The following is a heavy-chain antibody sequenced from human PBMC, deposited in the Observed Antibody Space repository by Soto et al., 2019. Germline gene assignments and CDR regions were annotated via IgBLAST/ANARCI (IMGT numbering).Heavy chain of an antibody. CDR2: IKQDGSEK. CDR3: ARDGNYYDSSGYYPYYFDY. D-gene: IGHD3-22*01. Sequence: PGGSLRLSCAASGFTFSSYWMSWVRQAPGKGLEWVANIKQDGSEKYYVDSVKGRFTISRDNAKNSLYLQMNSLRAEDTAVYYCARDGNYYDSSGYYPYYFDYWGQGTLVTVPQ. J-gene: IGHJ4*02. CDR1: GFTFSSYW. V-gene: IGHV3-7*03.